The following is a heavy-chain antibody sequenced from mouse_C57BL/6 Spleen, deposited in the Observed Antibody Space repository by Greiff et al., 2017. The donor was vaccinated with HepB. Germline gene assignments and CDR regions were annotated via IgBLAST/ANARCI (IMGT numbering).Heavy chain of an antibody. CDR3: ARSLTGTYYFDY. CDR2: ISNLAYSI. D-gene: IGHD4-1*01. Sequence: EVMLVESGGGLVQPGGSLKLSCAASGFTFSDYGMAWVRQAPRKGPEWVAFISNLAYSIYYADTVTGRFTISRENAKNTLYLEMSSLRSEDTAMYYCARSLTGTYYFDYWGQGTTLTVSS. J-gene: IGHJ2*01. V-gene: IGHV5-15*01. CDR1: GFTFSDYG.